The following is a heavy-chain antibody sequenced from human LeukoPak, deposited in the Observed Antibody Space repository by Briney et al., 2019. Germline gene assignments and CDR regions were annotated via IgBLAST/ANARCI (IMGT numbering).Heavy chain of an antibody. J-gene: IGHJ4*02. V-gene: IGHV4-59*08. D-gene: IGHD3-22*01. Sequence: PSETLSLTCTVSGGSISSYYWSWIRQPPGKGLEWIGYIYYSGSTSYNPSLKSRVTISVDTSKNQFSLKLSSVTAADTAVYYCARQTSNYDSSGYGGRSIGGFDYWGQGTLVTVSS. CDR2: IYYSGST. CDR3: ARQTSNYDSSGYGGRSIGGFDY. CDR1: GGSISSYY.